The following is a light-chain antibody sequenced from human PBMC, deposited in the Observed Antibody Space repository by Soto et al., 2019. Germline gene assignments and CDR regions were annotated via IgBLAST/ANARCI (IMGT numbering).Light chain of an antibody. CDR3: CSYAGSSTFFYV. V-gene: IGLV2-23*02. CDR2: EVS. Sequence: QSALTQPASVSGSPGQSITISCTGTSSDVGSYNLVSWYQQHPGKAPKLMIYEVSKRPSGVSNRFSGSKSGNTASLTISGLQVEDESDYYCCSYAGSSTFFYVFGTGTKLTVL. CDR1: SSDVGSYNL. J-gene: IGLJ1*01.